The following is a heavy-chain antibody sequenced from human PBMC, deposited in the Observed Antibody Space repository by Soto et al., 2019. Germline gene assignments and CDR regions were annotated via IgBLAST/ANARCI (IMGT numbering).Heavy chain of an antibody. J-gene: IGHJ4*02. CDR3: ATRNPPYFYGLFDY. D-gene: IGHD3-10*01. Sequence: GGSLRLSCAASGFTFSNAWMNWVRQAPGKGLEWVGRIKSNTDGGTTDYGAPVKGRFIISRDDSKNTLYLQMNSLKIEDTAVYYCATRNPPYFYGLFDYWGQGALVTVSS. CDR1: GFTFSNAW. CDR2: IKSNTDGGTT. V-gene: IGHV3-15*07.